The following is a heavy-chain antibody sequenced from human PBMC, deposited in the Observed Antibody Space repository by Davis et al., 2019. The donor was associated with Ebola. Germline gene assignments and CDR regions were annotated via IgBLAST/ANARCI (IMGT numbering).Heavy chain of an antibody. CDR3: ARGFPQHPAAIPIFDY. CDR2: INPSGGST. Sequence: ASVKVSCKASGYTFTSYYMHWVRQAPGQGLEWMGIINPSGGSTSYAQKFQGRVTMTRDTSTSTVYMELSSLRSEDTAVYYCARGFPQHPAAIPIFDYWGQGTLVTVSS. V-gene: IGHV1-46*01. CDR1: GYTFTSYY. J-gene: IGHJ4*02. D-gene: IGHD2-2*02.